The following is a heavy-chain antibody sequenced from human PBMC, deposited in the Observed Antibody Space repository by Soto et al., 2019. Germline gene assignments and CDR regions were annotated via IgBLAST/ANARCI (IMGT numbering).Heavy chain of an antibody. J-gene: IGHJ4*02. CDR3: TRVRSSKSLLLTDY. Sequence: GGSLRLSCTASGFTFGDYAMSWFRQAPGKGLEWVGFIRSKAYGGTTEYAAPVKGRFTISRDDSKSIAYLQMNSLKTEDTAVYYCTRVRSSKSLLLTDYWGQGTLVTVSS. D-gene: IGHD3-22*01. CDR2: IRSKAYGGTT. CDR1: GFTFGDYA. V-gene: IGHV3-49*03.